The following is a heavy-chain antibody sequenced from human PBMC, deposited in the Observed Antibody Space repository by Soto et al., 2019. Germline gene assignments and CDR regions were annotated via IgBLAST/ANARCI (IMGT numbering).Heavy chain of an antibody. CDR2: SKSYTDGGTT. J-gene: IGHJ6*02. Sequence: EVHLVESGGGLVKPGGSLRLSCAASGFTFSYAWMNWVRQAPGKGLEWVGRSKSYTDGGTTDYAAPVKGRFTISRDDSKNTLYLQMNSLKTEDTAVYYCAFLGGGKIGVVTNYYFHGMDVWGQGTTVTVSS. CDR1: GFTFSYAW. CDR3: AFLGGGKIGVVTNYYFHGMDV. D-gene: IGHD3-3*01. V-gene: IGHV3-15*07.